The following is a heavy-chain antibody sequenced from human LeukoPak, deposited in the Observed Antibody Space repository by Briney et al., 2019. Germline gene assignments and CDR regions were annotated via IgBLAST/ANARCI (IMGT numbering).Heavy chain of an antibody. CDR1: GVSFSSYS. CDR2: ISRSSSYI. V-gene: IGHV3-21*01. Sequence: PGGSLRLSCAASGVSFSSYSRNWVRQAPGKGLEWVSSISRSSSYIYNPYPVKGRFTISRDNAKNSLYLQMNRLRAEDTAVYYCARDHGHSGYGQHYYYYYGMDVWGQGTTVTVSS. J-gene: IGHJ6*01. CDR3: ARDHGHSGYGQHYYYYYGMDV. D-gene: IGHD5-12*01.